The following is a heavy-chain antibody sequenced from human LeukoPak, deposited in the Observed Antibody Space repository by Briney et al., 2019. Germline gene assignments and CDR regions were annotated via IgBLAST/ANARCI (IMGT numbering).Heavy chain of an antibody. CDR3: AREDSYSYGYCFDY. J-gene: IGHJ4*02. Sequence: GGSLRLSCAASGFTFSSYGMHWVRQAPGKGLEWVAVIWYDGSNKYYADSVKGRFTISRDNSKNTLYLQMNSLRAEDTAVYYCAREDSYSYGYCFDYWGQGTLVTVSS. D-gene: IGHD5-18*01. CDR2: IWYDGSNK. CDR1: GFTFSSYG. V-gene: IGHV3-33*01.